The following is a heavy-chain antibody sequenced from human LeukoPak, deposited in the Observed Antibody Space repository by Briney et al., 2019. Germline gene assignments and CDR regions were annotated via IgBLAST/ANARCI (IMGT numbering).Heavy chain of an antibody. V-gene: IGHV1-69*13. D-gene: IGHD5-12*01. J-gene: IGHJ4*02. CDR2: IISIFGTA. CDR3: ARDFGVATIDGGFDY. CDR1: GGTFSSYA. Sequence: SVKVSCKASGGTFSSYAISWVRQAPGQGLEWMGGIISIFGTANYAQKFQGRVTITADESTSTAYMELSSLRSEDTAVYYCARDFGVATIDGGFDYWGQGTLVTVSS.